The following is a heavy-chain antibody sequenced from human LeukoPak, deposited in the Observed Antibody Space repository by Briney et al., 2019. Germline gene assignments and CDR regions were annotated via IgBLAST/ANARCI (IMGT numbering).Heavy chain of an antibody. D-gene: IGHD2-15*01. V-gene: IGHV3-7*01. Sequence: GGTLRLSCAASGFTFSNYAMSWVRQAPGKGLEWVANIKQDGSEKYYVDSAKGRFTISRDNAKNSLYLQMNSLRAEDTAVYYCARGCSGGSCYESKFDPWGQGTLVTVSS. J-gene: IGHJ5*02. CDR1: GFTFSNYA. CDR3: ARGCSGGSCYESKFDP. CDR2: IKQDGSEK.